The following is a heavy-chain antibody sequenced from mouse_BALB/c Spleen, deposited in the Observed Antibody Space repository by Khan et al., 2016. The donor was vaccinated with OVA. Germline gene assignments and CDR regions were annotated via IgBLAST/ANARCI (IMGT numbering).Heavy chain of an antibody. J-gene: IGHJ3*01. D-gene: IGHD2-4*01. CDR3: ARVDYEAWVAY. CDR1: GYTFTSYW. V-gene: IGHV1-87*01. Sequence: QVQLKQSGAELARPGASVKLSCKASGYTFTSYWMQWVKQRPGQGLEWIGAIYPGDGDTSYNQKFKGKATLTADKSSSTAYMQLSSLASADSVVYYCARVDYEAWVAYGGQGTLVTVSA. CDR2: IYPGDGDT.